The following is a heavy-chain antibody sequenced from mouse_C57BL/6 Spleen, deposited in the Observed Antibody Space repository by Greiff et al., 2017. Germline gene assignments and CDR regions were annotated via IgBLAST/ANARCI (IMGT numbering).Heavy chain of an antibody. V-gene: IGHV1-50*01. CDR3: ARSNEAAQATGWFAY. CDR1: GYTFTSYW. CDR2: LDPSDSYT. D-gene: IGHD3-2*02. J-gene: IGHJ3*01. Sequence: VQLQQPGAELVKPGASVKLSCKASGYTFTSYWMQWVKQRPGQGLEWIGELDPSDSYTNYNQKFKGKATLSVDTSSSTAYMQLSSLTSEDAAVYYCARSNEAAQATGWFAYWGQGTLVTVSA.